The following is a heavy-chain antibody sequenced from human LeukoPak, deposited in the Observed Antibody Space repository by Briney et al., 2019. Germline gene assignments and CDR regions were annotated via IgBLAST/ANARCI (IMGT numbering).Heavy chain of an antibody. Sequence: SSETLSLTCTVSGYSISSIHCWGWIRQPPGKGLEWIGNICQSGSTYYSPSLKSRVILSLDTSKNQFSLRLSSVTAADTAVYYCAREKLFSSADTPGYPRPIGVWGQGTLVTVSS. V-gene: IGHV4-38-2*02. CDR1: GYSISSIHC. D-gene: IGHD3-9*01. CDR2: ICQSGST. CDR3: AREKLFSSADTPGYPRPIGV. J-gene: IGHJ4*02.